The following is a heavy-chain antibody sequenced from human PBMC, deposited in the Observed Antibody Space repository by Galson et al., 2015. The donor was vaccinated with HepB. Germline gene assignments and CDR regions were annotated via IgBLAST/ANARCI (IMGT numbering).Heavy chain of an antibody. CDR1: AAPLRSSSYS. CDR2: IHYSRTT. Sequence: TLSLPCTVPAAPLRSSSYSWGWIRHPPGKRLERTGSIHYSRTTYSNPSLKSRVTISVDTPKNQFSLKLSSVAAADTAVYYCARLDFWSGYPPVPLGFDPWGQGTLVTVSS. D-gene: IGHD3-3*01. J-gene: IGHJ5*02. V-gene: IGHV4-39*01. CDR3: ARLDFWSGYPPVPLGFDP.